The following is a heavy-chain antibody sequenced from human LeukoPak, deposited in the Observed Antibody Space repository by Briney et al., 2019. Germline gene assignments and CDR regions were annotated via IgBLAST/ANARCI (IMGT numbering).Heavy chain of an antibody. J-gene: IGHJ4*02. Sequence: SETLSLTCTVSGGSVSSGNYYWSWIRQPPGKGLEWIGYIYYSGSTNFNPSLKSRVTISVDTSKNQFSLNLRSVTAADTAVYYCANLRRYDSSGYYSDYWGQGTLVTVSP. D-gene: IGHD3-22*01. CDR3: ANLRRYDSSGYYSDY. CDR2: IYYSGST. CDR1: GGSVSSGNYY. V-gene: IGHV4-61*01.